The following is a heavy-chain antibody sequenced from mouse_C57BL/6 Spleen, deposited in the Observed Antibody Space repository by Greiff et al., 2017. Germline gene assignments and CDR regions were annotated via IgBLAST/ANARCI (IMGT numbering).Heavy chain of an antibody. V-gene: IGHV5-16*01. CDR2: INYDGSST. CDR1: GFTFSDYY. D-gene: IGHD4-1*01. Sequence: EVQVVESEGGLVQPGSSMKLSCTASGFTFSDYYMAWVRQVPEKGLEWVANINYDGSSTYYLDSLKSRFIISRDNAKNILYLQMSSLKAEDTATYYCARDGGTGNYFDYWGQGTTLTVSS. J-gene: IGHJ2*01. CDR3: ARDGGTGNYFDY.